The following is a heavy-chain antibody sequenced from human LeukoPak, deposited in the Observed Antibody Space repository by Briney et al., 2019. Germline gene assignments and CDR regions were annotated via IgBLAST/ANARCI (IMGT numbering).Heavy chain of an antibody. V-gene: IGHV3-64*01. CDR1: GFTFSSYA. Sequence: GGSLRLSCAASGFTFSSYAMHWVRQAPGKGLEYVSAISSNGGSTYYANSVKGRFTISRDNSKNTLYLQMGSLRAEDMAVYYCARLSGSFGESAFDIWGQGTMVTVSS. D-gene: IGHD1-26*01. CDR3: ARLSGSFGESAFDI. CDR2: ISSNGGST. J-gene: IGHJ3*02.